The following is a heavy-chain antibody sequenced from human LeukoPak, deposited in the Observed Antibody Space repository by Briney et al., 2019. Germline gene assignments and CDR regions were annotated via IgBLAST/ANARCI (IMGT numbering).Heavy chain of an antibody. CDR1: GFSLNTRGMC. D-gene: IGHD2-2*01. V-gene: IGHV2-70*17. J-gene: IGHJ5*02. CDR2: IDWDDDK. CDR3: ARNVYSTITVYNWFDP. Sequence: SGPTLVNPTQTLTLTCTFSGFSLNTRGMCVSWIRQPPGKALEWLARIDWDDDKFYSTYLKTRLTVSNDTSNKQVVLTIKNLDPVYTATYYCARNVYSTITVYNWFDPWGQGTLVTVSS.